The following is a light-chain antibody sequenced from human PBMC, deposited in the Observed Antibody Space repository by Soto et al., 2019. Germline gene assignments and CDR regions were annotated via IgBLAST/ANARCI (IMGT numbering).Light chain of an antibody. CDR2: GAS. V-gene: IGKV3-15*01. J-gene: IGKJ2*03. CDR1: QSVSSD. CDR3: QQYNNWPPYS. Sequence: EIMMTQSPATLSVSPGERATLSCRASQSVSSDLAWYQQRPGQAPRLLIYGASTRAPGITGRFTGSGFGTDFTLTISSLQSEDFAVYYCQQYNNWPPYSFGQGTKLEIK.